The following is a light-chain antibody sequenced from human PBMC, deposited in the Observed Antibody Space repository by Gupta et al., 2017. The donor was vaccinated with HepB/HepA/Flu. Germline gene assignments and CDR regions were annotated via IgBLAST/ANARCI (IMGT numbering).Light chain of an antibody. CDR1: SSNIGDNS. J-gene: IGLJ2*01. V-gene: IGLV1-51*02. CDR2: ESN. CDR3: GTWDSSLRVVV. Sequence: SVFTQPPSVSAPPAHKLTIPCSGSSSNIGDNSVSWYQQLPRTAPKLLIFESNKRPSGIPDRFSGSKSGTSATLGITGLQTGDEADYYCGTWDSSLRVVVFGGGTKLTVL.